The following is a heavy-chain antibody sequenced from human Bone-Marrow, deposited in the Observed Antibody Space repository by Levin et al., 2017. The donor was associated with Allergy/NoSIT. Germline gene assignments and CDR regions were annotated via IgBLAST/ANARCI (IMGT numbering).Heavy chain of an antibody. J-gene: IGHJ4*02. CDR2: ISYDATEK. CDR3: AKKRDFFGSGSFDFDS. V-gene: IGHV3-30*18. D-gene: IGHD3-10*01. CDR1: GFTFSNYG. Sequence: GGSLRLSCVASGFTFSNYGMHWVRQAPGKGLEWVAGISYDATEKYYLDSVKGRFTISRDNSLKSIFLQMNGLTTDDAALYYCAKKRDFFGSGSFDFDSWGQGTLVTVSS.